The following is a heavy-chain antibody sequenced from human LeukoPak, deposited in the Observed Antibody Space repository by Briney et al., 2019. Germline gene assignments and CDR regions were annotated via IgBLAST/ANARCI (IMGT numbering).Heavy chain of an antibody. CDR2: ISGSGGRP. Sequence: GGTLSLTCAASGFTVSSSAMSWVRQAQGKGLEWVSAISGSGGRPYYADSVKGRFTISRDNSKNTLYLQMNSLRAENTAVYYCARHPEPGYCSSTSCHESYFDYWGQGTLVTVSS. CDR3: ARHPEPGYCSSTSCHESYFDY. V-gene: IGHV3-23*01. D-gene: IGHD2-2*01. J-gene: IGHJ4*02. CDR1: GFTVSSSA.